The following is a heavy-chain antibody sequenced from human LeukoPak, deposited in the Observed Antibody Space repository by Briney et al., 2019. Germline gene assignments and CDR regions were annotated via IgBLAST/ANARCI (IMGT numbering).Heavy chain of an antibody. Sequence: GGSLRLSCAASGFTFSSYAMSWVRQAPGKGLGWVSAISGSGGTTYYADSVKGRLTISRDNSKNTLYLQMNSLRAEDTAVYHCAGSNTYYYYYMDVWGKGTTVTVSS. CDR3: AGSNTYYYYYMDV. CDR1: GFTFSSYA. CDR2: ISGSGGTT. J-gene: IGHJ6*03. D-gene: IGHD2/OR15-2a*01. V-gene: IGHV3-23*01.